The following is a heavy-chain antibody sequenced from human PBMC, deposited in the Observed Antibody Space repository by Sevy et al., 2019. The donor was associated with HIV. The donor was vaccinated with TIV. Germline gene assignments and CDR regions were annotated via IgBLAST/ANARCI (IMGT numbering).Heavy chain of an antibody. J-gene: IGHJ4*02. V-gene: IGHV3-7*01. CDR3: ARESAAGTFDY. CDR2: IKQDGSEK. D-gene: IGHD6-13*01. CDR1: GFTFSTYW. Sequence: GGSLRLSCAASGFTFSTYWMSWVRQAPGKGLEWVANIKQDGSEKYCMDSVKGRFTISRDNANNSLYLQMNSLRAEDTALYYCARESAAGTFDYWGQGTLVTVSS.